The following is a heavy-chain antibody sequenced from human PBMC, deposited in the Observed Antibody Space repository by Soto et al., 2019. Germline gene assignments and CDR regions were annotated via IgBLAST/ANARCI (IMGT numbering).Heavy chain of an antibody. CDR1: GFTFSSYS. D-gene: IGHD3-22*01. CDR2: ISSSGSYI. V-gene: IGHV3-21*01. J-gene: IGHJ4*02. Sequence: EVQLVESGGGVVKPGGSLRLSCAASGFTFSSYSMNWVRQAPVKGLEWVSSISSSGSYIYYADSVKGRFTLSRDNAKNSQYLQMNSLRAEDTAVYYCARDGSYDSSGYYFDYWGQGTLVTVSS. CDR3: ARDGSYDSSGYYFDY.